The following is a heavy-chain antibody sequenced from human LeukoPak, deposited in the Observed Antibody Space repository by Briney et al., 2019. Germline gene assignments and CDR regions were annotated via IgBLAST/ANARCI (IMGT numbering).Heavy chain of an antibody. CDR3: ARVGEFGINSAMVLPD. D-gene: IGHD3-16*01. J-gene: IGHJ4*02. Sequence: VASVKVSCKASGYIFTGYYMHWVRQAPGQGLEWMGGIIPIFRRANYAQKFQDRLTITADESTTEVYMELTRLKSDDTAIYYCARVGEFGINSAMVLPDWGQGSLVTVSS. V-gene: IGHV1-69*13. CDR2: IIPIFRRA. CDR1: GYIFTGYY.